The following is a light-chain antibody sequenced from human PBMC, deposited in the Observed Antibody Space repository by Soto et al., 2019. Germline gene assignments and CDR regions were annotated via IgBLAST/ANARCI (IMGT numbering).Light chain of an antibody. CDR1: QSVSSN. J-gene: IGKJ1*01. CDR2: GAS. V-gene: IGKV3-15*01. CDR3: QQYNNWPPRGT. Sequence: DIVMTQSPATLSVSPGERATLSCRASQSVSSNLAWYQQKPGQAPRLLIYGASTRATGIPARFSGSGSGTVFTLTISSLQSEDFAVYYCQQYNNWPPRGTFGQGTKVDIK.